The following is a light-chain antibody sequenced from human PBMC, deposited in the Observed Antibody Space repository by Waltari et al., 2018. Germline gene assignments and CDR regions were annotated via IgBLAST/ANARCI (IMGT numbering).Light chain of an antibody. CDR1: PLPRQF. Sequence: SSELTQPPSVSVSPGQTARITCPGEPLPRQFTTWYKQRPGQAPIMLMYRDTERPSVIPERFSGSSSGTIVTLTITGVQAEDEADYYCQSTDSSGSFVVFGGGTRLTVL. V-gene: IGLV3-25*03. J-gene: IGLJ2*01. CDR3: QSTDSSGSFVV. CDR2: RDT.